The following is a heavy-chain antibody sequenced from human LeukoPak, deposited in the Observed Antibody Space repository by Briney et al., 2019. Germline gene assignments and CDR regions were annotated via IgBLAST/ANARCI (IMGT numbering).Heavy chain of an antibody. CDR1: GFTFSSYA. Sequence: GGSLRLSCAASGFTFSSYAMHWVRQAPGKGLEWVAVISYDGNEKYYADSVKGRFTISRDNSKNTLDLQMNSLRGEETAVYYCARDDAGSYYVIDYWGQGTLVTVSS. CDR2: ISYDGNEK. V-gene: IGHV3-30-3*01. CDR3: ARDDAGSYYVIDY. D-gene: IGHD3-10*02. J-gene: IGHJ4*02.